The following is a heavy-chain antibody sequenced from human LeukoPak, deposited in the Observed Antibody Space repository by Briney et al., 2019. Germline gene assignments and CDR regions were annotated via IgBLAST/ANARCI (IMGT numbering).Heavy chain of an antibody. CDR2: IYYSGST. Sequence: SETLSLTCTVSGGSISSHYWSWIRQPPGKGLEWTGYIYYSGSTNYNPSLKSRVTISVDTSKNQFSLKLSSVTAADTAVYYCARESGGSYYHWGQGTLVTVSS. D-gene: IGHD1-26*01. V-gene: IGHV4-59*11. J-gene: IGHJ5*02. CDR1: GGSISSHY. CDR3: ARESGGSYYH.